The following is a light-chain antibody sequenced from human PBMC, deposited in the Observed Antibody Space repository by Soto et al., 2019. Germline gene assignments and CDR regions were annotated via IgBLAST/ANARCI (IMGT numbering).Light chain of an antibody. CDR1: QDITTS. CDR3: KQYYSSPPT. Sequence: IQMTQSPSSLSASVGDRVTITCQASQDITTSLSWYQQRPGQPPKLLFYWASTRESGVPDRFSGSGSGTNFPLTITRLHAEDVPVYYCKQYYSSPPTFGQGTKVDMK. V-gene: IGKV4-1*01. J-gene: IGKJ1*01. CDR2: WAS.